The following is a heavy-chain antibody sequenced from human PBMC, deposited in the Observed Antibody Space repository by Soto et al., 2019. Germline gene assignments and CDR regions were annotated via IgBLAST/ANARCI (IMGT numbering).Heavy chain of an antibody. V-gene: IGHV4-34*01. D-gene: IGHD3-9*01. CDR2: INHSGST. J-gene: IGHJ4*02. CDR3: ARGGSGSPIRYFDWLSTYYFDY. Sequence: TSETLSLTCAVYGGSFSGYYWSWIRQPPGKGLEWIGEINHSGSTNYNPSLKSRVTISVDTSKNQFSLKLSSVTAADTAVYYCARGGSGSPIRYFDWLSTYYFDYWGQGTLVTVSS. CDR1: GGSFSGYY.